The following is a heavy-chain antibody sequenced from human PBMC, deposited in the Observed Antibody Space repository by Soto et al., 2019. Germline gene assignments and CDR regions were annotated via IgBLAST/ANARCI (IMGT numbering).Heavy chain of an antibody. J-gene: IGHJ4*02. D-gene: IGHD3-10*01. CDR1: GFTFSSYW. CDR3: ARDDTYYYGSGSL. Sequence: SLRLSCAASGFTFSSYWMSWVRQAPGKGLEWVANIKQDESEKYYVDSVKGRFTISRDNAKNSLYLQMNSLRAEDTAVYYCARDDTYYYGSGSLWGQGTLVTVSS. V-gene: IGHV3-7*03. CDR2: IKQDESEK.